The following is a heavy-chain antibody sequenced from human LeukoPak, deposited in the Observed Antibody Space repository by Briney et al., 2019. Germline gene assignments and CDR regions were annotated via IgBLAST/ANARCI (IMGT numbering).Heavy chain of an antibody. CDR3: AKELDYDFWSGYPDY. J-gene: IGHJ4*02. D-gene: IGHD3-3*01. CDR1: GFTFSSYG. V-gene: IGHV3-23*01. CDR2: ISGSGDNT. Sequence: GGSLRLSCAASGFTFSSYGMSWVRQAPGKGLEWVSAISGSGDNTYYADSVKGRFTISRDNSKNTLYLQMNSLRAEDTAVYYCAKELDYDFWSGYPDYWGQGTLVTVSS.